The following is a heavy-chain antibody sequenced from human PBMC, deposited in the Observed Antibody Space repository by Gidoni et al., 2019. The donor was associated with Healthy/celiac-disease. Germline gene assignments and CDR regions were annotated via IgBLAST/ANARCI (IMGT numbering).Heavy chain of an antibody. Sequence: LSCAASGFTFSSYGMHWVRQAPGKGLEWVAVIWYDGSNKYYADSVKGRFTISRDNSKNTLYLQMNSLRAEDTAVYYCARDRGYSYGFYYYYGMDVWGQGTTVTVSS. J-gene: IGHJ6*02. CDR1: GFTFSSYG. V-gene: IGHV3-33*01. CDR2: IWYDGSNK. D-gene: IGHD5-18*01. CDR3: ARDRGYSYGFYYYYGMDV.